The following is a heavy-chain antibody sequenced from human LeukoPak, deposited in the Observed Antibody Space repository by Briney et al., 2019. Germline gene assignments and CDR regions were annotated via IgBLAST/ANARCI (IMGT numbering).Heavy chain of an antibody. J-gene: IGHJ4*02. D-gene: IGHD3-22*01. V-gene: IGHV4-59*01. Sequence: SETLSLTCTVSGGSISSYYWSWIRQPPGKGLEWIGYIYYSGSTNYNPSLKSRVTISVDTSKNQFSLKLSSVTAADTAMYYCARDSYDSSGNYRSFDYWGQGTQVTVST. CDR3: ARDSYDSSGNYRSFDY. CDR1: GGSISSYY. CDR2: IYYSGST.